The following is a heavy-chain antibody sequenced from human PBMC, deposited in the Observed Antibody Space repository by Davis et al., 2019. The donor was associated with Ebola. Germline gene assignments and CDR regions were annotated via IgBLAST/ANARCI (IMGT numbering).Heavy chain of an antibody. D-gene: IGHD1-1*01. CDR3: AKGSGPMRYPGRTVDC. Sequence: GGSLRLSCAASGFTFSSYAMSWVRQAPGKGLEWVSAISGSGGSTYYADSVKGRFTISRDNSKNTLYLQMNSLRAEDTAVYYCAKGSGPMRYPGRTVDCWGQGTLVTVSS. J-gene: IGHJ4*02. V-gene: IGHV3-23*01. CDR2: ISGSGGST. CDR1: GFTFSSYA.